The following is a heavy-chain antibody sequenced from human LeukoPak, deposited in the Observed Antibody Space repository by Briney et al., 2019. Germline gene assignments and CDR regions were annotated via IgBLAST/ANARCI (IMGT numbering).Heavy chain of an antibody. CDR2: IYTGDSDT. D-gene: IGHD1-26*01. Sequence: GESLKISCKGSGYSFATYWFGWVRQMPGKGLEWMGSIYTGDSDTKYSPSFQGQVTISVDKSISTAYLQWSSLKASDTAVYFCAMARNGNYYWYFDYWGQGTLVSVSS. CDR3: AMARNGNYYWYFDY. V-gene: IGHV5-51*01. CDR1: GYSFATYW. J-gene: IGHJ4*02.